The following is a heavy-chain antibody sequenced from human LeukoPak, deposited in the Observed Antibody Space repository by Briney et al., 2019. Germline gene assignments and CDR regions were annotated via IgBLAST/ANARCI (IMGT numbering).Heavy chain of an antibody. CDR3: AKDRPHIVVVTATFDY. CDR1: GFTFSSYA. CDR2: ISGSGGST. D-gene: IGHD2-21*02. V-gene: IGHV3-23*01. J-gene: IGHJ4*02. Sequence: GGSLRLSCAASGFTFSSYAMSWVRQAPGKGLEWVSAISGSGGSTYYADSVKGRFTISRDNSKNTLYQQMNSLRAEDTAVYYCAKDRPHIVVVTATFDYWGQGTLVTVSS.